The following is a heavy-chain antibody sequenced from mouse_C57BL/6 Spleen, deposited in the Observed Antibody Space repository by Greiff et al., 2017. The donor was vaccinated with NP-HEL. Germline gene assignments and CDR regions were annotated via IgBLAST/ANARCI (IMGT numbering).Heavy chain of an antibody. V-gene: IGHV2-9-1*01. J-gene: IGHJ1*03. CDR3: ARNPVYYGYDGFDV. D-gene: IGHD2-2*01. CDR1: GFSLTSYA. CDR2: IWTGGGT. Sequence: VKLQESGPGLVAPSQSLSITCTVSGFSLTSYAISWVRQPPGKGLEWLGVIWTGGGTNYNSALKSRLSISKDNSKSQVFLKMNSLQTDDTARYYCARNPVYYGYDGFDVWGTGTTVTVSS.